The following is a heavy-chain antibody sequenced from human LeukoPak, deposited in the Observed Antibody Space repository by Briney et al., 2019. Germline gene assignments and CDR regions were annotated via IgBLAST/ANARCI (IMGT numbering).Heavy chain of an antibody. V-gene: IGHV4-59*12. CDR3: AGEVYHCTSTFCSPYYFDY. CDR2: IYYSGST. J-gene: IGHJ4*02. Sequence: SETLSLTCTVSGGSISSYYWSWIRQPPGKGLEWIGSIYYSGSTYYNLSLKSRVTISVDTSKNQFSLKLTSVTAADTAVYYCAGEVYHCTSTFCSPYYFDYWGPGTLVTVSS. D-gene: IGHD2-2*01. CDR1: GGSISSYY.